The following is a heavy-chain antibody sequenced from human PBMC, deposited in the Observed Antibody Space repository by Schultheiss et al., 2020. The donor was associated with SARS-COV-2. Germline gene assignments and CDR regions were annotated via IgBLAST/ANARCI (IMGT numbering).Heavy chain of an antibody. D-gene: IGHD2-2*03. CDR1: GFTVSSNY. CDR2: IYSGGST. Sequence: GESLKISCAASGFTVSSNYMSWVRQAPGKGLEWVSVIYSGGSTYYADSVKGRFTISRDNSKNTLYLQMNSLRAEDTAVYYCASAGYCSSTSCSPYYYYYYMDVWGKGTTVTVSS. V-gene: IGHV3-66*01. CDR3: ASAGYCSSTSCSPYYYYYYMDV. J-gene: IGHJ6*03.